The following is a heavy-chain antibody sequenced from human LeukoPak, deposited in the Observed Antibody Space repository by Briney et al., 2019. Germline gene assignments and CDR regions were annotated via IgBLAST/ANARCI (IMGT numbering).Heavy chain of an antibody. CDR3: AKDDSYCSSTTCYIDYFDF. CDR2: ISGSGGST. Sequence: GGSLRLSCAASGFTFSNYAMSWVRQAPGKGLEWVSAISGSGGSTYYADSVKGRFTISRDNSKNTLYLQMNSLRAEDTAVYFCAKDDSYCSSTTCYIDYFDFWGQGTLVTVSS. J-gene: IGHJ4*02. CDR1: GFTFSNYA. V-gene: IGHV3-23*01. D-gene: IGHD2-2*02.